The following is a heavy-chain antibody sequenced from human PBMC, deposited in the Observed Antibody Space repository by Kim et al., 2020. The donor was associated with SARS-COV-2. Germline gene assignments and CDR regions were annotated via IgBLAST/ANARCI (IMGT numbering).Heavy chain of an antibody. CDR3: AREAPPRLDYYYGSGSYTRGWPLNWYFDL. Sequence: SVKVSCKASGGTFSSYAISWVRQAPGQGLEWMGGIIPIFGTANYAQKFQGRVTITADESTSTAYMELSSLRSEDTAVYYCAREAPPRLDYYYGSGSYTRGWPLNWYFDLWGRGTLVTVSS. CDR2: IIPIFGTA. V-gene: IGHV1-69*13. CDR1: GGTFSSYA. J-gene: IGHJ2*01. D-gene: IGHD3-10*01.